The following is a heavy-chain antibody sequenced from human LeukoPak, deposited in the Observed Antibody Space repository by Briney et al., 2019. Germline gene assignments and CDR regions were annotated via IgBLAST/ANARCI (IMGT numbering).Heavy chain of an antibody. J-gene: IGHJ4*02. CDR3: ARAGYSYGTGYYFDY. CDR2: IYYTGAT. Sequence: PSETLSLTCTVSGGSISSGGYYWSWIRQHPGKGLEWIGYIYYTGATNYSPSLKSRVTISLDTSKNQFSLRLSSVTAADAAVYYCARAGYSYGTGYYFDYWGQGALVTVSS. CDR1: GGSISSGGYY. V-gene: IGHV4-61*08. D-gene: IGHD5-18*01.